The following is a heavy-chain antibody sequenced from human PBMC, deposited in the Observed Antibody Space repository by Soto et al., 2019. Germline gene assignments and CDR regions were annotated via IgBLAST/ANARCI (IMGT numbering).Heavy chain of an antibody. CDR3: ARAGLGDGSDY. Sequence: QVQLQESGPGLVKPSETLSLTCTVSGGSVSSGSYYWSWIRQPPGKGLEWIGYIYYSGSTNYNPSLKSRVTISVDTSKNQFSLKLGSVTAADTAVYYCARAGLGDGSDYWGQGTLVTVSS. V-gene: IGHV4-61*01. D-gene: IGHD1-26*01. CDR1: GGSVSSGSYY. J-gene: IGHJ4*02. CDR2: IYYSGST.